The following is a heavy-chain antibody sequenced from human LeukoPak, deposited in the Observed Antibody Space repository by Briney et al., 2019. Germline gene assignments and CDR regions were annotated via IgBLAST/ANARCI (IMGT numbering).Heavy chain of an antibody. Sequence: PGGSLRLSCAASGFTFSSYSMNWVRRTPGKGLEWVANINQDGSEKKYVDSVKGRFTISRDNTKNSLYLQMNSLRAEDTAVYYCARDPGLYSSSSNWFDPWGQGTLVTVSS. V-gene: IGHV3-7*01. CDR3: ARDPGLYSSSSNWFDP. CDR2: INQDGSEK. CDR1: GFTFSSYS. J-gene: IGHJ5*02. D-gene: IGHD6-13*01.